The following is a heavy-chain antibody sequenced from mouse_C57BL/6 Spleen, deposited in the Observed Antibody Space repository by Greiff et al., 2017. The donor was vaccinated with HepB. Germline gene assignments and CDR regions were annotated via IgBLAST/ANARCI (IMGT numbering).Heavy chain of an antibody. D-gene: IGHD1-1*01. CDR2: IDPSDSYT. J-gene: IGHJ4*01. V-gene: IGHV1-50*01. Sequence: QVQLQQPGAELVKPGASVKLSCKASGYTFTSYWMQWVKQRPGQGLEWIGEIDPSDSYTNSNQKFKGKATLTVDTSSSTPYMQLSSLTSEDSAVYYCARRDYGSRYAMDYWGQGTSVTVSS. CDR3: ARRDYGSRYAMDY. CDR1: GYTFTSYW.